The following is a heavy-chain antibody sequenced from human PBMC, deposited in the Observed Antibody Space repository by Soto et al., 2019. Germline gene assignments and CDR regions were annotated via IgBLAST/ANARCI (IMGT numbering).Heavy chain of an antibody. D-gene: IGHD3-16*01. CDR2: ISGSSGNA. CDR1: GYTFTKYG. V-gene: IGHV1-18*01. Sequence: ASVKVSCKTSGYTFTKYGVGWVRQALGQGLEWMGWISGSSGNANYAEKVQGRITLTTDTSTSTAYIELRSLRSDDTAVYYCAREMAGLGGEYDYWGQGTLVTVSS. J-gene: IGHJ4*02. CDR3: AREMAGLGGEYDY.